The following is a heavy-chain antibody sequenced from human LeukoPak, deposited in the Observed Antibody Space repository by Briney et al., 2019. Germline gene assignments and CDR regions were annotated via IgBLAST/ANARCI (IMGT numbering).Heavy chain of an antibody. CDR1: GYSINSGYY. D-gene: IGHD3-9*01. J-gene: IGHJ5*02. CDR2: IYHSGST. CDR3: ARAARDILTGYYRNNWFDP. V-gene: IGHV4-38-2*01. Sequence: SETLSLTCAVSGYSINSGYYWGWIRQPPGKGLEWIGSIYHSGSTYYNPSLKSRVTISVDTSKNQFSLKPSSVTAADTAVYYCARAARDILTGYYRNNWFDPWGQGTLVTVSS.